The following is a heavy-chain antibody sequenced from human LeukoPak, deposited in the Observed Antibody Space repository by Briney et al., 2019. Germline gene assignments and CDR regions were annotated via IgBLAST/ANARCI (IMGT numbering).Heavy chain of an antibody. V-gene: IGHV4-34*01. Sequence: GSLRLSCAASGFTFSNYGMSWIRQPPGKGLEWIGEVNHSGSTNYNPSLKSRVTISVDTSKNQFSLKLSSVTAADTAVYYCARAYDILTGYSLDYWGQGTLVTVSS. CDR3: ARAYDILTGYSLDY. CDR1: GFTFSNYG. CDR2: VNHSGST. D-gene: IGHD3-9*01. J-gene: IGHJ4*02.